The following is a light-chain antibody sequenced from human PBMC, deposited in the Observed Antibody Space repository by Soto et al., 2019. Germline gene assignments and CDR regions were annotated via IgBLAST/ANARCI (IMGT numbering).Light chain of an antibody. CDR3: CSYASTTVV. CDR1: SSDVGSSNL. V-gene: IGLV2-23*01. CDR2: EGS. Sequence: QSALTQPASVSGSPGQSITVSCTGTSSDVGSSNLVSWYQLHPGKAPKLVIYEGSKRPSGVSNRFSGSKSGNTASLTISGLQAEDEGDYYCCSYASTTVVCGGGTKVTVL. J-gene: IGLJ2*01.